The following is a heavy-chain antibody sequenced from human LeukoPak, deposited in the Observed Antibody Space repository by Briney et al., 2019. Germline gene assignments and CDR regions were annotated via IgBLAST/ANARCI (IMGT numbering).Heavy chain of an antibody. D-gene: IGHD6-25*01. CDR1: GGSISSYY. CDR3: ARPYSSGWRGAFDI. CDR2: IYYSGST. Sequence: PSETLSLTCTVSGGSISSYYWSWIRQPPGKGLEWIGNIYYSGSTNYNPSLKSRVTISVDTSKNQFSLRLNSVAAADTAVYYCARPYSSGWRGAFDIWGQGTMVTVSS. V-gene: IGHV4-59*01. J-gene: IGHJ3*02.